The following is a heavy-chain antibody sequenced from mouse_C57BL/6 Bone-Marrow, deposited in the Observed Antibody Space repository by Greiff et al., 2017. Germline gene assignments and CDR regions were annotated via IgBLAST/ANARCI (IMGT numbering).Heavy chain of an antibody. D-gene: IGHD3-2*02. CDR3: ALSGMAWFAY. CDR1: GYSITSGYY. Sequence: EVKLMESGPGLVKPSQSLSLTCSVTGYSITSGYYWNWIRQFPGNKLEWMGYISYDGSNNYNPSLKNRISITRETSKNQFFLKLNSVTTEDTATYYCALSGMAWFAYWGQGTLVTVSA. J-gene: IGHJ3*01. V-gene: IGHV3-6*01. CDR2: ISYDGSN.